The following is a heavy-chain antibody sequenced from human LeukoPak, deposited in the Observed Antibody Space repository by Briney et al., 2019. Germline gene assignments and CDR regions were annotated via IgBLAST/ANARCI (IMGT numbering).Heavy chain of an antibody. Sequence: PSETLSLTCTVSGGSISSSSYYWGWIRQPPGKGLEWFGSIYYSGSTYYNPSLKSRVTISVDTSKNQFSLKLSSVTAADTAVYYCARVVVVAATPSNWFDPWGQGTLVTVSS. CDR1: GGSISSSSYY. D-gene: IGHD2-15*01. CDR3: ARVVVVAATPSNWFDP. CDR2: IYYSGST. V-gene: IGHV4-39*07. J-gene: IGHJ5*02.